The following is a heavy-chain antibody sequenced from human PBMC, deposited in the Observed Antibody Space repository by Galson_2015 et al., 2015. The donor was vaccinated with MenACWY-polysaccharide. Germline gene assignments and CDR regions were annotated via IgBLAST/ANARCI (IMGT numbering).Heavy chain of an antibody. Sequence: SLRLSCAASGFTFSSYGMHWVRQAPGKGLEWVAVISYDGSNKYYADSVKGRFTISRDNSKNTLYLQMNSLRAEDTAVYYCAKDFGDSGYDRDPSCHYGMDVWGQGTTVTVSS. CDR3: AKDFGDSGYDRDPSCHYGMDV. CDR2: ISYDGSNK. D-gene: IGHD5-12*01. J-gene: IGHJ6*02. CDR1: GFTFSSYG. V-gene: IGHV3-30*18.